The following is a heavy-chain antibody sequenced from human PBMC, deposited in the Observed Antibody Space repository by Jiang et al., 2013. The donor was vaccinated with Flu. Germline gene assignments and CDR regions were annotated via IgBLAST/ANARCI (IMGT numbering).Heavy chain of an antibody. CDR3: ASDGSGSYSSLYYYYGLDV. CDR1: GFTFSSYS. J-gene: IGHJ6*02. CDR2: ISSSSSYI. Sequence: GLVKPGGSLRLSCAASGFTFSSYSMNWVRQAPGKGLEWVSSISSSSSYIYYADSVKGRFTISRDNAKNSLYLQMNSLRAEDTAVYYCASDGSGSYSSLYYYYGLDVWGQGTTVTVSS. V-gene: IGHV3-21*01. D-gene: IGHD3-10*01.